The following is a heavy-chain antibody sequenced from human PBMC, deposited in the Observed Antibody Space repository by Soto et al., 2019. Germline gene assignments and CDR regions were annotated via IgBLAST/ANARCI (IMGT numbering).Heavy chain of an antibody. J-gene: IGHJ5*02. CDR3: ARDGRSYGSGRYWWLDP. CDR2: ISAYNGNT. Sequence: GASVKVSCKASGYTFTSYGISWVRQAPGQGLEWMGWISAYNGNTNYAQKLQGRVTMTTDTSTSTAYMELRSLRSDDTAVYYCARDGRSYGSGRYWWLDPSGQGTLVTVSS. D-gene: IGHD3-10*01. CDR1: GYTFTSYG. V-gene: IGHV1-18*01.